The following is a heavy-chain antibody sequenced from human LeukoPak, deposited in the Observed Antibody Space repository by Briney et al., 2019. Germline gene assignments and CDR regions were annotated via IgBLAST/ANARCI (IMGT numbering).Heavy chain of an antibody. D-gene: IGHD3-10*01. Sequence: PGGSLRLSCAASGFTVSSNYMSWVRQAPGKGLEWVSVIYSGGSTYYADSVKGRFTISRGNSKNTLYLQMNSLRAEDTAVYYCARDSEYYYYGMDVWGQGTTVTVSS. CDR3: ARDSEYYYYGMDV. J-gene: IGHJ6*02. CDR1: GFTVSSNY. V-gene: IGHV3-66*01. CDR2: IYSGGST.